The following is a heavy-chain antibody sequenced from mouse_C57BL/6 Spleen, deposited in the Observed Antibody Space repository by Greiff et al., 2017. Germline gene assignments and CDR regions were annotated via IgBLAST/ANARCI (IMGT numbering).Heavy chain of an antibody. CDR3: ARVYYCGSSYRYAMDY. Sequence: VQLQQSGPELVKPGASVKIPCKASGYTFTDYNMDWVKQSHGKSLEWIGDINPNNGGTIYNQKFKGKATLTVDKSSSTAYMELRSLTSDDTAVYSCARVYYCGSSYRYAMDYWGQGTSVTVSS. D-gene: IGHD1-1*01. J-gene: IGHJ4*01. CDR1: GYTFTDYN. CDR2: INPNNGGT. V-gene: IGHV1-18*01.